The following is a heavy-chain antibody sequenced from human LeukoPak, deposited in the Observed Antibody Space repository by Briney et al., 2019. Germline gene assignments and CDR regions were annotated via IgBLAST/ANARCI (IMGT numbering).Heavy chain of an antibody. CDR2: IYYSGST. V-gene: IGHV4-30-4*07. D-gene: IGHD3-3*02. CDR1: GGSISSGGYS. J-gene: IGHJ4*02. CDR3: ARADHFYYFDY. Sequence: SQTLSLTCAVSGGSISSGGYSWSWIRQPPGTGLEWIGYIYYSGSTNYNPSLKSRVTISVDTSKNQFSLKLSSVTAADTAVYYCARADHFYYFDYWGQGTLVTVSS.